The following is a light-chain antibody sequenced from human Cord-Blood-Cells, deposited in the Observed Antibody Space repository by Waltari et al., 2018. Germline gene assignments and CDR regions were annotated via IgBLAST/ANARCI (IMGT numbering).Light chain of an antibody. J-gene: IGLJ2*01. V-gene: IGLV2-11*01. CDR3: CTYAGSYSFVV. Sequence: QSALTQPRSVSGSPGQSVTISCTGTSSDVGGYNYVSWYQQHPGKAPKGMIYDVSKRPSGVPDRFAGSRWGNTDSLTISGQQAEDEADYYCCTYAGSYSFVVFGGGTKLT. CDR1: SSDVGGYNY. CDR2: DVS.